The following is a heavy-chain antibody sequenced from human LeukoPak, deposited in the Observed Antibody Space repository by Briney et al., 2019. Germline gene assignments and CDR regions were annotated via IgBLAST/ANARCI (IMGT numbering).Heavy chain of an antibody. CDR3: ARGCRDKRFTMVRSSPVKPYYYYMDV. D-gene: IGHD3-10*01. J-gene: IGHJ6*03. CDR1: GFTFSSSW. Sequence: PGGSLRLSCAASGFTFSSSWMTWVRQAPGKGLEWVASIREDGSEKTSVDSVKGRFTISRDNAKNSLYLQMDRMRAEDTAVYYCARGCRDKRFTMVRSSPVKPYYYYMDVWGKGTTVTVSS. CDR2: IREDGSEK. V-gene: IGHV3-7*01.